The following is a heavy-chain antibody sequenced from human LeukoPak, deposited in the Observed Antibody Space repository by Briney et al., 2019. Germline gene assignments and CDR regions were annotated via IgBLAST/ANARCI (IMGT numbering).Heavy chain of an antibody. CDR3: ARTTDYYYYYMDV. V-gene: IGHV4-4*07. CDR1: GGSITIYY. Sequence: SETLSLTCTVSGGSITIYYWSWIRQPAGKGLEWIGRIYTSGSTNYNPSLKSRVTMSVDTSKNQFSLKLSSVTAADTAVYYCARTTDYYYYYMDVWGKGTTVTISS. J-gene: IGHJ6*03. D-gene: IGHD4-11*01. CDR2: IYTSGST.